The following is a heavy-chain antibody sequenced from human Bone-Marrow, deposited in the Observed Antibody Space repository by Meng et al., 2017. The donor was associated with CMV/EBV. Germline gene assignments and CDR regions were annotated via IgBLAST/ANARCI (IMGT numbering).Heavy chain of an antibody. CDR3: VREMQGGGYEAWFDP. D-gene: IGHD5-12*01. CDR2: INNDGSST. V-gene: IGHV3-74*01. Sequence: GESLKISCAASGFTFNSYWMRWVRQAPGKGLVWVSRINNDGSSTSYADSVKGRFTISRDNAKNRLYLQMSSLRAEDTAVYYCVREMQGGGYEAWFDPWGQGNLVTVSS. J-gene: IGHJ5*02. CDR1: GFTFNSYW.